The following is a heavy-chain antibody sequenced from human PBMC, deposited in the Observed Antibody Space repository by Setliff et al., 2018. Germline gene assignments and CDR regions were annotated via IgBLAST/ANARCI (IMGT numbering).Heavy chain of an antibody. Sequence: SGKVSCKASGGTFMSYAINWVRQAPGQGLEWMGRIIPHFDAADYTQNLQGRVTITADKSASTAYMELRSLRSEDTAVYYCARAFHYYDPIGSYHMDVWGKGTTVTVSS. CDR2: IIPHFDAA. CDR3: ARAFHYYDPIGSYHMDV. V-gene: IGHV1-69*06. D-gene: IGHD3-22*01. CDR1: GGTFMSYA. J-gene: IGHJ6*03.